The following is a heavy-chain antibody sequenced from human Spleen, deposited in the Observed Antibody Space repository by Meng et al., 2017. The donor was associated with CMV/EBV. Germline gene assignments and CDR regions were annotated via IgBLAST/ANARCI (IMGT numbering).Heavy chain of an antibody. CDR3: ARDEDGAYSLMGV. CDR1: GFKFSDYW. V-gene: IGHV3-74*01. CDR2: INREGTTR. D-gene: IGHD6-13*01. Sequence: GESLKISCAGSGFKFSDYWMHWVRQTPGKGLVWVSRINREGTTRSYADSVKGRFTISRDNAKNTLYLQMNSLRAEDTAVYYCARDEDGAYSLMGVWGQGTTVTVSS. J-gene: IGHJ6*02.